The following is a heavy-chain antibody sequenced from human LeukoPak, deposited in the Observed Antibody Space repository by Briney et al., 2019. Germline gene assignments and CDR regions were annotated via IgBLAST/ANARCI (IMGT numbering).Heavy chain of an antibody. Sequence: GASVKVSCKASGYTFTSYGISWVRQAPGQGLEWMGWISAYNGNTNYAQKLQGRVTMTTDTSTSTAYMELRSLRSDDTAVYYCARGPGYSSGWYVNYYYMDVWGKGTTVTVSS. CDR3: ARGPGYSSGWYVNYYYMDV. CDR2: ISAYNGNT. CDR1: GYTFTSYG. D-gene: IGHD6-19*01. J-gene: IGHJ6*03. V-gene: IGHV1-18*01.